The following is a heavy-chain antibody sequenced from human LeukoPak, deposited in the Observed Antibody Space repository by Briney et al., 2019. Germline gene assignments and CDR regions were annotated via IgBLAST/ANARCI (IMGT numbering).Heavy chain of an antibody. D-gene: IGHD6-13*01. CDR1: GGSISSGTYY. J-gene: IGHJ4*02. CDR3: ARHDYGSSWEFDY. CDR2: IYYSGRT. Sequence: SETLSLTCSVSGGSISSGTYYWGWIRQPPGKGLEWIGSIYYSGRTYYNPSLRSRGTISVDTSKSQFSLKVNSVTAADTAVYYCARHDYGSSWEFDYWGQGTLVTVSS. V-gene: IGHV4-39*01.